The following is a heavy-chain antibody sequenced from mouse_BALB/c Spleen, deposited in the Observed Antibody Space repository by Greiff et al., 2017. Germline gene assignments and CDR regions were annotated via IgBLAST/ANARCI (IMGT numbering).Heavy chain of an antibody. CDR2: IDTSDSYT. D-gene: IGHD1-1*02. V-gene: IGHV1-69*01. CDR1: GYTFTDYW. Sequence: QVQLQQPGAELVMPGASVKMSCKASGYTFTDYWMHWVKQRPGQGLEWIGAIDTSDSYTSYNQKFKGKATLTVDESSSTAYMQLSSLTSEDSAVYYCVYYEDAMDYWGQGTSVTVSS. J-gene: IGHJ4*01. CDR3: VYYEDAMDY.